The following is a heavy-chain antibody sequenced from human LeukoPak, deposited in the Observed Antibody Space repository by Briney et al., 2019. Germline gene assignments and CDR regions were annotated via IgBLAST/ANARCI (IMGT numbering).Heavy chain of an antibody. D-gene: IGHD3-22*01. V-gene: IGHV3-30-3*01. CDR2: ISYDGSNK. J-gene: IGHJ4*02. CDR1: GFTFSSYA. Sequence: GGSLRLSCAAPGFTFSSYAMHWVRQAPGKGLEWVAVISYDGSNKYYADSVKGRFTISRDNSKNTLYLQMNRLRAEDTAVYYCARDSEIVVVIQYYFDYWGQGTLVTVSS. CDR3: ARDSEIVVVIQYYFDY.